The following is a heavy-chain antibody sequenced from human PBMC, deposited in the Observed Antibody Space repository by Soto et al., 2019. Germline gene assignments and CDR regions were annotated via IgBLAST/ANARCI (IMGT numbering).Heavy chain of an antibody. V-gene: IGHV3-23*01. CDR2: ISGSGDST. CDR1: GFTFSSYA. CDR3: AKDGYYYDSSGYFDY. Sequence: PGGSLRLSCAASGFTFSSYAMSWVRQAPGKGLEWVSAISGSGDSTYCADSVKGRFTISRDNSKNTLYLQMNSLRAEDTAVYYCAKDGYYYDSSGYFDYWGQGTLVTVSS. D-gene: IGHD3-22*01. J-gene: IGHJ4*02.